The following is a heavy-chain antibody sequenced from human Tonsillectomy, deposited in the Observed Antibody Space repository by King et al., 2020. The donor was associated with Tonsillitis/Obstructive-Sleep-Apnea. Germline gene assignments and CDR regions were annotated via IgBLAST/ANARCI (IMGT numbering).Heavy chain of an antibody. Sequence: VQLVESGGRLVRSGGSLRLSCAASGFTFSDYYMNWIRQAPGKGLEWVSYISSSSTYTNYADSVKGRFTISRDNAKKSVYLQMNSLRAEDTAVYYCAGRWCGELFDYGMDVWGQGTTVTVSS. V-gene: IGHV3-11*06. CDR2: ISSSSTYT. CDR3: AGRWCGELFDYGMDV. CDR1: GFTFSDYY. D-gene: IGHD3-10*01. J-gene: IGHJ6*02.